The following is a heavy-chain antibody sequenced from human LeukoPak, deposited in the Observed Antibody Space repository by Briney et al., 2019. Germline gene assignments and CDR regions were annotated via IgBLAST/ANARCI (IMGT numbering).Heavy chain of an antibody. CDR2: IYHSGRT. Sequence: PSETLSLTCAVSGYSISSGYYWGWIRQPPGKGLGGIGSIYHSGRTYYNPSLKSRVTISIDPSKNQVSLKLSSVTAAETAVYYCASQNNQNSGSYYGEKYNWFDPWGQGTLVTVSS. V-gene: IGHV4-38-2*01. D-gene: IGHD1-26*01. CDR1: GYSISSGYY. J-gene: IGHJ5*02. CDR3: ASQNNQNSGSYYGEKYNWFDP.